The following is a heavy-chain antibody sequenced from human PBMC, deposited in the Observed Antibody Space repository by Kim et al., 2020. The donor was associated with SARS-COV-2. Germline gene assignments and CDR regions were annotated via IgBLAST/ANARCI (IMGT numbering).Heavy chain of an antibody. CDR1: GYTFTGYY. Sequence: ASVKVSCKASGYTFTGYYMHWVRQAPGQGLEWMGRINPNSGGTNYAQKFQGRVTMTRDTSISTAYMELSRLRSDDTVVYYCARAPLGGSSWFDYWGQGTLVTVSS. CDR2: INPNSGGT. D-gene: IGHD6-13*01. CDR3: ARAPLGGSSWFDY. V-gene: IGHV1-2*05. J-gene: IGHJ4*02.